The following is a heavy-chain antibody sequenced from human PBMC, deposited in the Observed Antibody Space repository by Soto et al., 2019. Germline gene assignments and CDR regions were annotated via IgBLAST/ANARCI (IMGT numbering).Heavy chain of an antibody. CDR3: ARVDTAMGPSYYYYGMDV. Sequence: GASVKVSCKASGGTFSSYAISWVRQAPGQGLEWMGGIIPIFGTANYAQKFQGRVTITADESTSTAYMELSSLRSEDTAVYYCARVDTAMGPSYYYYGMDVWGQGTTVTVSS. CDR1: GGTFSSYA. D-gene: IGHD5-18*01. CDR2: IIPIFGTA. V-gene: IGHV1-69*13. J-gene: IGHJ6*02.